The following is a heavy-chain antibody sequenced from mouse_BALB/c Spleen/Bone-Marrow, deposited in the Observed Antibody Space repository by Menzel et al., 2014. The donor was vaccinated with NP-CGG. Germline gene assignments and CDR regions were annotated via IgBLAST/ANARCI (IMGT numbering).Heavy chain of an antibody. CDR3: ARGNPLYAMDY. J-gene: IGHJ4*01. CDR2: INPSTGYT. V-gene: IGHV1-7*01. D-gene: IGHD2-1*01. CDR1: GYTFTGYW. Sequence: QVQLQQSGAELAKPGASVKMSCKASGYTFTGYWMHWVKQRPGQGLEWIGYINPSTGYTDYNQKFNDKATLTADKSSSTAYMQLSSLTSEDSAVYYCARGNPLYAMDYWGQGTSVTVSS.